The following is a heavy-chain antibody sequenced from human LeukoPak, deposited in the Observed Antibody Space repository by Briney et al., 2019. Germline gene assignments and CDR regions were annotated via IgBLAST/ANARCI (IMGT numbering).Heavy chain of an antibody. Sequence: GGSLSLSCAASGFTFSSYTMTWVRQAPGKGLEWVSFISGSSSYINYADAVKGRFTISRDNAKNSLYLQMNSLRADDTAVNYCARDRPYDYWGQGTLVTVSS. CDR3: ARDRPYDY. CDR1: GFTFSSYT. V-gene: IGHV3-21*01. J-gene: IGHJ4*02. CDR2: ISGSSSYI.